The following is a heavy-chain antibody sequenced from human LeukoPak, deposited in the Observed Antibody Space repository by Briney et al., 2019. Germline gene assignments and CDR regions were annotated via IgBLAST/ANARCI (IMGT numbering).Heavy chain of an antibody. V-gene: IGHV4-39*01. J-gene: IGHJ4*02. CDR1: GGSISSSYYY. Sequence: PSETLSLTCTVSGGSISSSYYYWGWIRQPPGKGLEWIGSIYYSGSTYYNPSLKSRVTISVDTSKNQFSLKLSSVTAADTAVYYCARLEATVTTPFAVDYWGQGTLVTVSS. D-gene: IGHD4-17*01. CDR3: ARLEATVTTPFAVDY. CDR2: IYYSGST.